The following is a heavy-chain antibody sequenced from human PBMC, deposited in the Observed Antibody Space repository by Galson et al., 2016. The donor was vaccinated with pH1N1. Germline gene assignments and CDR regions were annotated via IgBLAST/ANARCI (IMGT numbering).Heavy chain of an antibody. J-gene: IGHJ3*02. D-gene: IGHD3-10*01. V-gene: IGHV5-51*03. CDR1: GYTFATYW. CDR3: ARIRGNAFDI. Sequence: QSGAEVKKQGESVKISCQGSGYTFATYWLGWVRQMPGKGLEWMGIIYPGDPDSRNSPSLQGQVTISADKSISTAYLQWSSLKASDSGMYYCARIRGNAFDIWGQGTLVTVSS. CDR2: IYPGDPDS.